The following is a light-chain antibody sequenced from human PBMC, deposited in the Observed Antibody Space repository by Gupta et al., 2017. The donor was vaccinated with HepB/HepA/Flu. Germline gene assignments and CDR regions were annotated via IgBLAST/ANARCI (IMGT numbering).Light chain of an antibody. CDR1: RSNIGSKT. J-gene: IGLJ2*01. Sequence: SVLIQPPSASGTPGQTVNVSCSGSRSNIGSKTVSWYQQLHGTATKRVIFSNDRRPSGVVDRFLCYTAGTYASPVTNGLQSEEEADYYWSEWDASMNGVLFGGGTKLTVL. CDR3: SEWDASMNGVL. V-gene: IGLV1-44*01. CDR2: SND.